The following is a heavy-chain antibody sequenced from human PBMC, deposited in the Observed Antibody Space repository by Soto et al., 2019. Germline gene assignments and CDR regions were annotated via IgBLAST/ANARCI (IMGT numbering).Heavy chain of an antibody. D-gene: IGHD6-13*01. Sequence: SETLSLTCTVSGGSISSYYWSWIRQPPGKGLEWIGYIYYSGSTNYNPSLKSRVTISVDTSKNQFSLKLSSVTAADTAVYYCARDVRSSSWYSWFDPWGQGTLVTSPQ. CDR3: ARDVRSSSWYSWFDP. CDR1: GGSISSYY. V-gene: IGHV4-59*01. J-gene: IGHJ5*02. CDR2: IYYSGST.